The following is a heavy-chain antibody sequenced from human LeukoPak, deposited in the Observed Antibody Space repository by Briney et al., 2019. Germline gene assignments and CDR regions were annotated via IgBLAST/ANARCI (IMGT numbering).Heavy chain of an antibody. V-gene: IGHV3-23*01. CDR1: GFTFSSFA. Sequence: GGSLRLSCAASGFTFSSFAMSWVRQAPGKGLEWVSGISGSGGSPHYADSVKGRFTISRDNSKNTLYLQMNSLRAEDTALYYCARSQMTRVTENYFDYWGQGTLVTVSS. CDR3: ARSQMTRVTENYFDY. CDR2: ISGSGGSP. J-gene: IGHJ4*02. D-gene: IGHD4-17*01.